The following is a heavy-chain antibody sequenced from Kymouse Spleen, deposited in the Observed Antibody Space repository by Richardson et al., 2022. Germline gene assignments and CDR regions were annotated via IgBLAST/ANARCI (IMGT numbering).Heavy chain of an antibody. J-gene: IGHJ6*02. Sequence: EVQLVESGGGLVQPGGSLKLSCAASGFTFSGSAMHWVRQASGKGLEWVGRIRSKANSYATAYAASVKGRFTISRDDSKNTAYLQMNSLKTEDTAVYYCTRHEYNWNYENYYYGMDVWGQGTTVTVSS. CDR3: TRHEYNWNYENYYYGMDV. V-gene: IGHV3-73*02. CDR2: IRSKANSYAT. CDR1: GFTFSGSA. D-gene: IGHD1-7*01.